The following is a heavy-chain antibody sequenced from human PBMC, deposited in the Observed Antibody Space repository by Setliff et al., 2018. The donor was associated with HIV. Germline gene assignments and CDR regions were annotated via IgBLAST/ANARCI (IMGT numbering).Heavy chain of an antibody. CDR1: GGSISSSSYY. CDR2: MYYSGST. D-gene: IGHD1-26*01. V-gene: IGHV4-39*07. CDR3: AKNLGVGEYSASEDAFDI. J-gene: IGHJ3*02. Sequence: LSLTCTVSGGSISSSSYYWGWVRQPPGKGLEWIGSMYYSGSTYYTPSLKSRVTISVDTSKNHFSLKLRSVTAADTAVYYCAKNLGVGEYSASEDAFDIWGQGTMVTVS.